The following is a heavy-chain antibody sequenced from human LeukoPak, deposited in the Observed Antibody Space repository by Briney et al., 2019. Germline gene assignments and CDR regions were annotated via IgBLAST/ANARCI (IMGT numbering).Heavy chain of an antibody. V-gene: IGHV3-23*01. CDR2: ITGGGSGR. J-gene: IGHJ4*02. CDR3: AKWGDYDVLTGYYVSDY. D-gene: IGHD3-9*01. Sequence: GASLRLSCAASGFTFSNYAMSWVRQAPGKGLEWVSAITGGGSGRYYADSMKSRFTISRDNSKNTLYLQINSLRAEDTAVYYCAKWGDYDVLTGYYVSDYWGQGTLVTVSS. CDR1: GFTFSNYA.